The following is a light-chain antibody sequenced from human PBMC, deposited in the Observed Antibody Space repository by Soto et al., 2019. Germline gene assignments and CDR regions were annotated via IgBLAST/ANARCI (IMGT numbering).Light chain of an antibody. CDR2: DVS. J-gene: IGLJ2*01. CDR1: SSDVGGYKY. Sequence: QSALTQPASVSGSPGQSITISCTGSSSDVGGYKYVSWYQQYPGKAPKLMIYDVSNRPSGVSDRFSGSKSGNTASLTISGLPGEDEADYYCSSYTSTNTLIFGGGTQLTV. V-gene: IGLV2-14*03. CDR3: SSYTSTNTLI.